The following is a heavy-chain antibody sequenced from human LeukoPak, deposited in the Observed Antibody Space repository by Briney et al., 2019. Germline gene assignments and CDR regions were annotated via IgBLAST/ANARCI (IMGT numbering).Heavy chain of an antibody. V-gene: IGHV4-34*01. Sequence: SETLSLTCAVYGGSFSGYYWSWIRQPPGKGLEWIGEINHSGSTNYNPSLKSRVTISVDTSKNQFSLKLSSVTAADTAVYYCARDREQYFDYWGQGTLVTVSS. J-gene: IGHJ4*02. CDR1: GGSFSGYY. CDR3: ARDREQYFDY. CDR2: INHSGST. D-gene: IGHD1/OR15-1a*01.